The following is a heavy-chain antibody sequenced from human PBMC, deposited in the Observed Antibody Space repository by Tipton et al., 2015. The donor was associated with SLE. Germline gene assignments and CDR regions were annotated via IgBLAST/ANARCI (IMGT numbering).Heavy chain of an antibody. CDR2: IYPGYSDT. J-gene: IGHJ5*02. Sequence: QLVQSGAEVKKPGESLKISCKGSGYRFTTYWIAWVRQMPGKGLEWMGIIYPGYSDTRYSPSLQGQVTISADESINTAYLQWSSLKASDTAIYYCARQGERLSRDNWFDPWGQGTLVTVSS. CDR3: ARQGERLSRDNWFDP. D-gene: IGHD5/OR15-5a*01. CDR1: GYRFTTYW. V-gene: IGHV5-51*01.